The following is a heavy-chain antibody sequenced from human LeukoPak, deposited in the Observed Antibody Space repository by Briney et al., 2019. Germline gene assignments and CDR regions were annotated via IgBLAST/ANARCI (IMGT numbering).Heavy chain of an antibody. CDR1: GGSVSSGSYY. Sequence: SETLSLTCTVSGGSVSSGSYYWSWIRQPPGKGLEWIGYIYYSGSTNYNPSLKSRVTISADTSKNQFSLKLSSVTAADTAVYYCARDSVYYDILTGYQHIYYFDYWGQGTLVTVSS. V-gene: IGHV4-61*01. CDR2: IYYSGST. D-gene: IGHD3-9*01. J-gene: IGHJ4*02. CDR3: ARDSVYYDILTGYQHIYYFDY.